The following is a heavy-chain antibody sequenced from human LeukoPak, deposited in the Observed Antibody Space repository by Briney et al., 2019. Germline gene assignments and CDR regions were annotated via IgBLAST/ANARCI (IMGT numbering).Heavy chain of an antibody. V-gene: IGHV3-33*01. CDR2: IWYDGSNK. Sequence: GGSLRLSCAASGFTFSSYGMHWVRQAPGKGLEWVAVIWYDGSNKYYADSVKGRFTISRDNSKNTLYLQMNSLRAEDTAVYYCARDRESSWYFDYWGQGTLVTVSS. D-gene: IGHD6-13*01. J-gene: IGHJ4*02. CDR3: ARDRESSWYFDY. CDR1: GFTFSSYG.